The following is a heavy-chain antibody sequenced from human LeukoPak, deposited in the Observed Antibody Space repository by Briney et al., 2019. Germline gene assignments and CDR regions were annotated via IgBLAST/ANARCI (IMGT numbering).Heavy chain of an antibody. CDR1: GYTFTTYY. J-gene: IGHJ4*02. CDR3: ARVEGGLDFYYFDY. V-gene: IGHV1-46*01. CDR2: INPSGGST. Sequence: ASVKVSCKASGYTFTTYYMHWVRQAPGQGLGWMGMINPSGGSTTYAQKFQGRVTMTRDTSTSTVYMELSSLRSEDTAVYYCARVEGGLDFYYFDYWGQGTLVTVSS. D-gene: IGHD3/OR15-3a*01.